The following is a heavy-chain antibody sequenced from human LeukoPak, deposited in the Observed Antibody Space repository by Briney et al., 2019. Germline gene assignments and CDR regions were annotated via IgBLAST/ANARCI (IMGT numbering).Heavy chain of an antibody. J-gene: IGHJ5*02. CDR2: ISYDGSNK. Sequence: GGSLRLSCAASGFTFRSSAMSWVRQAPGKGLEWVAVISYDGSNKYYADSVKGRFTISRDNSKNTLYVQMNSLRDEDTAVYYCVKGGTYRSNWFDPWGQGTLVTVSS. V-gene: IGHV3-30*18. CDR1: GFTFRSSA. D-gene: IGHD3-16*01. CDR3: VKGGTYRSNWFDP.